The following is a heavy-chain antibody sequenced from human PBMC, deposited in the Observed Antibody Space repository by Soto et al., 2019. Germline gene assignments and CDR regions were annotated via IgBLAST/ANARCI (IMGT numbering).Heavy chain of an antibody. CDR3: VRGGIAGHWFDP. CDR2: IFHSGST. Sequence: QVQLQESGPGLVKPTQTLSLTCSVSRAFINSGGFYYSWIRQPPGKGLEWLGYIFHSGSTLYNPSLRGRLTLSADTYRNQLSLYLTSVTAADTAVYYCVRGGIAGHWFDPWGQGILVTVSS. V-gene: IGHV4-31*03. CDR1: RAFINSGGFY. D-gene: IGHD2-15*01. J-gene: IGHJ5*02.